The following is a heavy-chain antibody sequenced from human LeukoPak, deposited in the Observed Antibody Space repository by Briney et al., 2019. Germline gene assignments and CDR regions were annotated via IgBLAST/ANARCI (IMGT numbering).Heavy chain of an antibody. J-gene: IGHJ4*02. CDR3: ARDLRTDSSFSPFDY. CDR2: IRSDGSDT. CDR1: GFTFSDTW. Sequence: GGSLRLSCAASGFTFSDTWMHWVRQAPGEGLVWVSRIRSDGSDTRYAESVKGRFTISRDNAKNTLYLQMNSLRAEDTAVYYCARDLRTDSSFSPFDYWGQGTLVTVSS. V-gene: IGHV3-74*01. D-gene: IGHD3/OR15-3a*01.